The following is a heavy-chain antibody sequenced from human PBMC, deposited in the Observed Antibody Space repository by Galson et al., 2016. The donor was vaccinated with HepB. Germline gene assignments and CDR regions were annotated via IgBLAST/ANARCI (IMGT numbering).Heavy chain of an antibody. CDR2: LWYDESKE. J-gene: IGHJ4*02. V-gene: IGHV3-33*01. CDR3: ARDFNWLFDS. D-gene: IGHD1-20*01. Sequence: SLRLSCAASGFTLTDLWMNWVRQAPGKGLEWVAVLWYDESKEYYADSVKGRFTISRDSSKNTLYLQMNSLRAEDTAMYYCARDFNWLFDSWGQGTLVTVSS. CDR1: GFTLTDLW.